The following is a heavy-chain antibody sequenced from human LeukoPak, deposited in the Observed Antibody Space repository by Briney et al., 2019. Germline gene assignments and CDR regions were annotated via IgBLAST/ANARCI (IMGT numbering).Heavy chain of an antibody. Sequence: PGGSLRLSCAASGFTFSSYSMNWVRQAPGKGLGWVSYISSSSSTIYYADSVKGRFTISRDNAKNSLYLQMNSLRAEDTAVYYCARGERLLWFGELRSAFDIWGQGTMVTVSS. CDR1: GFTFSSYS. D-gene: IGHD3-10*01. V-gene: IGHV3-48*01. J-gene: IGHJ3*02. CDR2: ISSSSSTI. CDR3: ARGERLLWFGELRSAFDI.